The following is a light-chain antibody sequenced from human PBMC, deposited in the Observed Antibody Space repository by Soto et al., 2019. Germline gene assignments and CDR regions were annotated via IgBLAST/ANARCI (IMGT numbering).Light chain of an antibody. Sequence: EIVLTQSPGSLSLFPGETATLSCRASQSLYNNYLAWYQEKPGQAPRLLIHGASSRPTGIPDRFSGSGSGTDFTLTISRLEPEDFAVYYCQQYGRSGTFGQGTKVDIK. CDR1: QSLYNNY. CDR3: QQYGRSGT. J-gene: IGKJ1*01. V-gene: IGKV3-20*01. CDR2: GAS.